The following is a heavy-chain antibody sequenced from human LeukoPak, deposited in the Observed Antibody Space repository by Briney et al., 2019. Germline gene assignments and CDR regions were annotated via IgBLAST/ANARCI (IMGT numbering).Heavy chain of an antibody. CDR2: ISGSGGST. D-gene: IGHD2-2*03. CDR3: AKQRNGYCSSTSCYANYFDY. Sequence: GGSLRLSCAASGFTFSSYAMSWVRQAPGKGLEWVSAISGSGGSTYYADSVKGRFTISRDNSKNALYLQMNSLRAEDTAVYYCAKQRNGYCSSTSCYANYFDYWGQGTLVTVSS. V-gene: IGHV3-23*01. CDR1: GFTFSSYA. J-gene: IGHJ4*02.